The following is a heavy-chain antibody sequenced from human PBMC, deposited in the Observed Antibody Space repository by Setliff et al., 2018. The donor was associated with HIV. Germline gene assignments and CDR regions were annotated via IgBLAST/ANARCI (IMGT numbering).Heavy chain of an antibody. CDR3: AKDSARIDFWSGEYIDNHYGMDV. J-gene: IGHJ6*02. D-gene: IGHD3-3*01. CDR2: ISIDGDYK. CDR1: GFTFNRYA. V-gene: IGHV3-30*02. Sequence: PGGSLRLSCAASGFTFNRYAMHWVRQAPGKGLEWVAFISIDGDYKYYADSVKGRFTISRSDSRNTVHLQMNSLRREDTAMYYCAKDSARIDFWSGEYIDNHYGMDVWGQGTTVTVSS.